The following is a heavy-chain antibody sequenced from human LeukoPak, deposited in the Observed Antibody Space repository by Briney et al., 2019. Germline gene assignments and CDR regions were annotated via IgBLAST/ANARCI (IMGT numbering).Heavy chain of an antibody. CDR3: ARHGKFESYFDY. D-gene: IGHD3-10*01. V-gene: IGHV4-59*08. Sequence: SETLSLTCTVSGGSISSYFWSWVRQPPGKGLEWIGYIYYSGSTNYNPSLKSRVTISVDTSKNQFSLKLSSVTAADTAVYYCARHGKFESYFDYWGQGTLVTVSS. CDR1: GGSISSYF. CDR2: IYYSGST. J-gene: IGHJ4*02.